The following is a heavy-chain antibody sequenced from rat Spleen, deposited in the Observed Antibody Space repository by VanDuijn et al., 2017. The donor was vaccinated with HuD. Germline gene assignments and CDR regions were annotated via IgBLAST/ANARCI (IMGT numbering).Heavy chain of an antibody. D-gene: IGHD1-12*02. CDR3: ARRYYDGPYRYFDY. J-gene: IGHJ2*01. CDR1: GFTFSNYY. Sequence: EVQLVESGGGLVQPGRSLKLSCAASGFTFSNYYMAWVRQAPTKGLEWVAYITTGGGTAFYRDAVKGRFTISRDNAKSTLYLQMDSLRSEDTATYYCARRYYDGPYRYFDYWGQGVMVTVSS. CDR2: ITTGGGTA. V-gene: IGHV5-27*01.